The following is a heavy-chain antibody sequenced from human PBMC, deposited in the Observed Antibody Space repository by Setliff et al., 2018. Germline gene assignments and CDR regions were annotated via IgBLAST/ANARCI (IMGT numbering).Heavy chain of an antibody. CDR1: GGSISSYY. CDR3: ARGAPGWELLSWFDP. V-gene: IGHV4-4*07. Sequence: PSETLSLTCTVSGGSISSYYWSWIRQPAGKGLEWIGRIYSSGSTKYNPSLKSRVTISGDTSKNQFPLKLSSVTAADTAVYYCARGAPGWELLSWFDPWGQGTLVTVSS. CDR2: IYSSGST. D-gene: IGHD1-26*01. J-gene: IGHJ5*02.